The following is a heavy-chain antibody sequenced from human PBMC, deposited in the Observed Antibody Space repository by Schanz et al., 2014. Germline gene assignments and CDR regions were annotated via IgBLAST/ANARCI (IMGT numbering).Heavy chain of an antibody. V-gene: IGHV3-11*03. CDR3: AASSGWHPSTDY. J-gene: IGHJ4*02. CDR2: ISDSGTYT. Sequence: VQLLESGGGLVQPGGSLRLSCAASGFVFGDYYMTWIRQAPGKGLEWLSYISDSGTYTNYADSVKGRFTISRDNAKSSLYLQMNSLRVEDTGVYYCAASSGWHPSTDYWGQGTRVTVSA. CDR1: GFVFGDYY. D-gene: IGHD6-19*01.